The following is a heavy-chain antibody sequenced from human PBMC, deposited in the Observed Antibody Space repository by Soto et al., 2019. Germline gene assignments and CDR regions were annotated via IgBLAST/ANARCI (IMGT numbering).Heavy chain of an antibody. V-gene: IGHV4-30-4*01. D-gene: IGHD5-12*01. CDR1: GGSISSGDYY. CDR2: IYYSGST. J-gene: IGHJ4*02. Sequence: SETLSLTCTVSGGSISSGDYYWSWIRQPPGKGLEWIGYIYYSGSTHYNPSLKSRVTISVDTSKNQFSLKLSSVTAADTAVYYCARVPVTTIEIDYWGQGNLVTVSS. CDR3: ARVPVTTIEIDY.